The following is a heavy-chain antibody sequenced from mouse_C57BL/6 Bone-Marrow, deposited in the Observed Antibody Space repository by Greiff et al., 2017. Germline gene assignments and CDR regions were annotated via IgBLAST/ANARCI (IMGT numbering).Heavy chain of an antibody. J-gene: IGHJ2*01. CDR2: IYPGSGST. CDR1: GYTFTSYW. CDR3: ARGDYGSSVFDY. V-gene: IGHV1-55*01. D-gene: IGHD1-1*01. Sequence: VQLQQPGAELVKPGASVKMSCKASGYTFTSYWINWVKQRPGQGLEWIGDIYPGSGSTNYNEKFKSKATLTVDTSSSTAYMQLSSLTSEDSAVYYCARGDYGSSVFDYWGQGTTLTVSS.